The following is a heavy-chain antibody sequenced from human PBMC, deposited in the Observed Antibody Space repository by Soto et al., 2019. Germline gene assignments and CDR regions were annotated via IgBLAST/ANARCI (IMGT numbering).Heavy chain of an antibody. CDR2: INPSGGST. Sequence: ASVKVSCKASGYTFTSYYMHWVRQAPGQGLEWMGIINPSGGSTSYAQKFQGRVTMTRDTSTSTVYMELSSLRSEDTAVYYCARGRKDFWSGYSGYYYYGMDVWGQGTTVTVSS. CDR3: ARGRKDFWSGYSGYYYYGMDV. V-gene: IGHV1-46*01. J-gene: IGHJ6*02. CDR1: GYTFTSYY. D-gene: IGHD3-3*01.